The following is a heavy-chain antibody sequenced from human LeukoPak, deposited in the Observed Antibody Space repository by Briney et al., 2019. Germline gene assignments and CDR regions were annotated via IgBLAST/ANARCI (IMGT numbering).Heavy chain of an antibody. J-gene: IGHJ4*02. CDR1: GGSISSYY. Sequence: SETLSLTCTVSGGSISSYYWSWIRQPPGKGLEWIGYIYYSGSTNYNPSLKSRVTISVDTSKNQFSLKLTSLTAADTAVYYCARGYDYGGTTLDYWGQGTLVTVSS. D-gene: IGHD4-23*01. V-gene: IGHV4-59*01. CDR2: IYYSGST. CDR3: ARGYDYGGTTLDY.